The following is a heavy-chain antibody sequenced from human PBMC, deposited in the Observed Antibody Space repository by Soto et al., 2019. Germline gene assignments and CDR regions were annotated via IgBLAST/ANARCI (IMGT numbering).Heavy chain of an antibody. J-gene: IGHJ4*02. Sequence: PSQTLSLTCAISGDSVSSNGAAWNWIRQSPSRGLEWLGRTYYRSRWYSYYAPSVKSRITVNPDASQNQFSLQLNSVTPEDTAIYYCARDPPCFHSAFDFWGQGTLVTVSS. V-gene: IGHV6-1*01. CDR2: TYYRSRWYS. D-gene: IGHD3-16*01. CDR3: ARDPPCFHSAFDF. CDR1: GDSVSSNGAA.